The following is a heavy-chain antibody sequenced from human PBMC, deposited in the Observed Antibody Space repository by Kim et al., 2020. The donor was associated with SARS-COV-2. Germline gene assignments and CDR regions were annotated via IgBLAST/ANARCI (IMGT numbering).Heavy chain of an antibody. CDR1: SGSISTSNW. Sequence: SETLSLTCTVSSGSISTSNWWSWVRQSPGKGLEWIGEIYHSGSTNYNPSLKSRVTISVDKSKNQFSLNLSSVTAADTALYYCARGYSAYDNNWFDPLGQGILVTVSP. CDR2: IYHSGST. V-gene: IGHV4-4*02. CDR3: ARGYSAYDNNWFDP. D-gene: IGHD5-12*01. J-gene: IGHJ5*02.